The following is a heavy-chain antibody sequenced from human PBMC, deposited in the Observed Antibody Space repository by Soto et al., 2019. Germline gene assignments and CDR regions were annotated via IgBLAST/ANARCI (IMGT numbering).Heavy chain of an antibody. CDR1: GGTFSSYA. CDR3: ARNWNVRNWFDP. CDR2: IIPIFGTA. D-gene: IGHD1-1*01. J-gene: IGHJ5*02. Sequence: SVKVSCKASGGTFSSYAISWVRQAPGQGLERMGGIIPIFGTANYAQKFQGRVTITADESTSAAYMELSSLRSEDTAVYYCARNWNVRNWFDPWGQGTLVTVSS. V-gene: IGHV1-69*13.